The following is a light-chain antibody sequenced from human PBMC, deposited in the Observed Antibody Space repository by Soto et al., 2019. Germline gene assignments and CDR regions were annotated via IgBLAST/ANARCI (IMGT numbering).Light chain of an antibody. J-gene: IGKJ2*01. Sequence: EIVMTQSPATLSVSPGERATLSCRASQSVSSNLAWYQQKPGQAPRLLIYGASTRATGIPARFSGSGSGTEFTLTISSLSSEDFAVYSCQQYNNWPPMYTFGQGTKLEIK. CDR1: QSVSSN. CDR2: GAS. V-gene: IGKV3-15*01. CDR3: QQYNNWPPMYT.